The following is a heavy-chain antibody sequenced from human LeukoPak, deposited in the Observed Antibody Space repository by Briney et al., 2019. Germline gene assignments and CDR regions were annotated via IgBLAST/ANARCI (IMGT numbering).Heavy chain of an antibody. CDR2: ISSSSSTI. J-gene: IGHJ4*02. Sequence: GGTLRLSCAASGFIFSSYSMNWVRQAPGKGLEWVSYISSSSSTIYYADSVKGRFTISRDNAKNSLYLQMNSLRAEDTAVYYCARVLHKRNYDSSVYYGYWGQGTLVTVSS. CDR1: GFIFSSYS. CDR3: ARVLHKRNYDSSVYYGY. V-gene: IGHV3-48*01. D-gene: IGHD3-22*01.